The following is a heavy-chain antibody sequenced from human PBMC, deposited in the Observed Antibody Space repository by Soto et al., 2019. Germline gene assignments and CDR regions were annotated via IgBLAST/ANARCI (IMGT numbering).Heavy chain of an antibody. D-gene: IGHD3-9*01. CDR3: TRSSGLTNWLDP. CDR2: TIPLFGTP. V-gene: IGHV1-69*12. CDR1: GVSIKTSS. J-gene: IGHJ5*02. Sequence: QVQLVQSGAELKKPGSSVKGSCKVSGVSIKTSSITWVRQALGQGLEWMGGTIPLFGTPHYAQKFQGRVTITADESTSTVYMDLSSLRSEDTAVYYCTRSSGLTNWLDPWGQGTLITVSS.